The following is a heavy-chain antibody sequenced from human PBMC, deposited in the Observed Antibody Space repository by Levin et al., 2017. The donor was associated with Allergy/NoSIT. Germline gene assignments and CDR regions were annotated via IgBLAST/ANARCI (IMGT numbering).Heavy chain of an antibody. J-gene: IGHJ4*02. V-gene: IGHV1-69*04. D-gene: IGHD3-22*01. CDR3: ARDLTYYFDISGQPYFDH. CDR1: GGTFSSYT. Sequence: PGESLKISCKASGGTFSSYTISWVRQAPGQGLEWMGRIIPSLDITNYAQKFQARVTITADTSTSTAYMEVNSLRSEDTAMYFCARDLTYYFDISGQPYFDHWGQGTLITVSS. CDR2: IIPSLDIT.